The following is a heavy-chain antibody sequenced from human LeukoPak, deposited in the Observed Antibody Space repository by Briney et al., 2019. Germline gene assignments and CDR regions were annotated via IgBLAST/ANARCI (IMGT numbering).Heavy chain of an antibody. Sequence: LSLTCTVSGGSISSSSYYWGWIRQAPGKGLEWVSYISSSGSTIYYADSVKGRFTISRDNAKNSLYLQMNGLRAEDTAVYYCARERWELLRPGGAFDIWGRGTVVTVSS. D-gene: IGHD1-26*01. CDR1: GGSISSSSYY. CDR2: ISSSGSTI. V-gene: IGHV3-11*04. J-gene: IGHJ3*02. CDR3: ARERWELLRPGGAFDI.